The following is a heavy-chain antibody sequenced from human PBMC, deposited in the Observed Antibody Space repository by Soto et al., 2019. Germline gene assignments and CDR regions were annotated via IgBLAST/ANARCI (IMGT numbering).Heavy chain of an antibody. CDR1: GGSISSGGYY. D-gene: IGHD5-12*01. CDR3: AREDQGVGDGYNYRYFQH. CDR2: IYYSGST. V-gene: IGHV4-31*03. Sequence: QVQLQESGPGLVKPSQTLSLTCTVSGGSISSGGYYWSWIRQHPGKGLEWIGYIYYSGSTYYNPSLKSRVTISVDTSKNQFSLKLSSVTAEDTAVYYCAREDQGVGDGYNYRYFQHWGQGTLVTVSS. J-gene: IGHJ1*01.